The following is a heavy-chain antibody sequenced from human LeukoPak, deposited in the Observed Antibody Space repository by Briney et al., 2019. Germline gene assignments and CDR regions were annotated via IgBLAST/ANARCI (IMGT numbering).Heavy chain of an antibody. CDR2: IYSGGST. D-gene: IGHD3-3*01. V-gene: IGHV3-53*01. J-gene: IGHJ3*02. Sequence: GSLRLSCAASGFTVSSNYMSWVRQAPGKGLEWVSVIYSGGSTYYADSVKGRFTISRDNAKNSLYLQMNSLRAEDTAVYYCARDRDDFWSGYAAFDIWGQGTMVTVSS. CDR1: GFTVSSNY. CDR3: ARDRDDFWSGYAAFDI.